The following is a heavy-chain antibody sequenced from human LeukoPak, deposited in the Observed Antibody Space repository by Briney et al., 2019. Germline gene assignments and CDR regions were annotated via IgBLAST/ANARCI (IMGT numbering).Heavy chain of an antibody. Sequence: AESLKISCKGSGYSFDSYWIGWVRHLPGKGLEWGGIIFTRDSDTRYGPSFQDQVTISADKSSNTAYLQWISLKASDTAMYYCARLPYTASSQNYWGLGTLVTVSS. D-gene: IGHD2-2*02. J-gene: IGHJ4*01. CDR2: IFTRDSDT. V-gene: IGHV5-51*01. CDR3: ARLPYTASSQNY. CDR1: GYSFDSYW.